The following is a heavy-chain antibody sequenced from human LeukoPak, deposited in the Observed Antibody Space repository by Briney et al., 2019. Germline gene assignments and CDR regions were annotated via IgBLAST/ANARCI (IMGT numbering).Heavy chain of an antibody. CDR3: GREPADYYYNDAGYNDF. V-gene: IGHV3-64*02. Sequence: GGSLRLSCAASGFTFSAYTMYWVRQAPGKGLEYVAGINPNGHSTHYADSLKGRLIISRDNSKGTLDLQIRSLRPEDTAVYYCGREPADYYYNDAGYNDFWGRGSLVSVSS. CDR2: INPNGHST. D-gene: IGHD3-9*01. J-gene: IGHJ4*02. CDR1: GFTFSAYT.